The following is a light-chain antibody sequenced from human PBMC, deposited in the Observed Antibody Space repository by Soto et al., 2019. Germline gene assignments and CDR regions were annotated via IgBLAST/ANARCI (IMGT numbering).Light chain of an antibody. CDR3: SSYAGSNSVV. CDR1: SSDVGGYNY. J-gene: IGLJ2*01. V-gene: IGLV2-8*01. CDR2: DVS. Sequence: QSVLTQPPSASGSPGQSVTISCTGTSSDVGGYNYVSWYQQHPGKAPKLIIYDVSKRPSGVPDRFSGSKSGNTASLTVSGLQAEDEDDYYCSSYAGSNSVVFGGGTKLTVL.